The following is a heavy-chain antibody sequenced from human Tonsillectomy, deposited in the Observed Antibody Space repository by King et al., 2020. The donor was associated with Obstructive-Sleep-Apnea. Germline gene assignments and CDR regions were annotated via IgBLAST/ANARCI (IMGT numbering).Heavy chain of an antibody. CDR2: IGTAGDT. J-gene: IGHJ3*02. CDR3: AREGYSGNADAFDI. V-gene: IGHV3-13*01. CDR1: GFTFSSYD. Sequence: VQLVESGGGLVQPGGSLRLSCAASGFTFSSYDMHCVRQATGKGLEWVSAIGTAGDTSYPGSVKGRFTISRENAKNSLYLQMNSLRAGDTAVYYCAREGYSGNADAFDIWGQGTMVTVSS. D-gene: IGHD5-12*01.